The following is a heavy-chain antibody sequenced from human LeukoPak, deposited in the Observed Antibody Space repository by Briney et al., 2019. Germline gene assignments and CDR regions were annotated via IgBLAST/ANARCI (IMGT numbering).Heavy chain of an antibody. J-gene: IGHJ4*02. CDR1: GFTFSSYA. Sequence: LTGGSLRLSCAASGFTFSSYAMSWVRQAPGKGLEWVSAISGSGGSTYYADSVKGRFTISRDNSKNTLYLQMNSLRAEDTAVYYCARGLRYFDVYYFDYWGQGTLVTVSS. V-gene: IGHV3-23*01. CDR2: ISGSGGST. CDR3: ARGLRYFDVYYFDY. D-gene: IGHD3-9*01.